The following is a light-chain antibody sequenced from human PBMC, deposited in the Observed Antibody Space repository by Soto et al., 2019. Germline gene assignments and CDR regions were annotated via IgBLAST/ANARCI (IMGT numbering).Light chain of an antibody. J-gene: IGLJ1*01. CDR2: GVT. CDR3: TSYTSSSTYV. CDR1: SSDIGGYNY. V-gene: IGLV2-14*01. Sequence: QSVLTQPASVSESPGQSITISCAGTSSDIGGYNYVSWYQQHPDKAPKLMIYGVTNRPSGVSDRFSGSKSGNTASLTISGLQAEDEAAYYCTSYTSSSTYVSGTGTKVTVL.